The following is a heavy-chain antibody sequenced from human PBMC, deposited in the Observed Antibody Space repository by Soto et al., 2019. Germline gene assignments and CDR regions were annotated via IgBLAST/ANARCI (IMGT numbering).Heavy chain of an antibody. D-gene: IGHD2-2*02. J-gene: IGHJ6*02. Sequence: VGSLRLSCVGSGFTFSTYSINWVRQAPGKGLEWVSSISSGSDIYYADSVKGRFTISRDNAKNSVSLQMNSLRAEDTAVYYCAREYTAWPLAYGLDVWGQGTTVTVSS. CDR1: GFTFSTYS. CDR3: AREYTAWPLAYGLDV. CDR2: ISSGSDI. V-gene: IGHV3-21*01.